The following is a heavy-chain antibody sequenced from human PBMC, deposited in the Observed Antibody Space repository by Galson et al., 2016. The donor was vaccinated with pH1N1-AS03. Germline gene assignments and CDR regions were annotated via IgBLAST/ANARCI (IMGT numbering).Heavy chain of an antibody. CDR2: INTDSGVT. D-gene: IGHD2-2*01. V-gene: IGHV1-2*04. CDR1: GYIFTGFY. J-gene: IGHJ6*02. Sequence: SVKVSCKASGYIFTGFYVHWVRQAPGQGFEWMGWINTDSGVTNYAQKFEAWVTMTRDTSVSTAYMELYGLKSDDTAVYYCARDPRGPCTSATCPTTYYFGMDVWGQGTTVIVSS. CDR3: ARDPRGPCTSATCPTTYYFGMDV.